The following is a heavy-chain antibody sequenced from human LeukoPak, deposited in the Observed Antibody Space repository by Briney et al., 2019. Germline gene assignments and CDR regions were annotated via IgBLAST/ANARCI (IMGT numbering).Heavy chain of an antibody. D-gene: IGHD1-26*01. Sequence: GGSLRLSCAASGFTFSTYSMNWVRQAPGKGLEWVSSISDSASCIYYADSVQGRFTISRDNSKNSLYLQMNSLRAEDTAVYYCAREEWELHHYYYYYYMDVWGKGTTVTISS. CDR3: AREEWELHHYYYYYYMDV. V-gene: IGHV3-21*01. CDR1: GFTFSTYS. CDR2: ISDSASCI. J-gene: IGHJ6*03.